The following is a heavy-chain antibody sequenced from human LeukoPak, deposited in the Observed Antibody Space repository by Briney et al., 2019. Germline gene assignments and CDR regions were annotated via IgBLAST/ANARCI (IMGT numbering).Heavy chain of an antibody. D-gene: IGHD3-9*01. CDR1: GGSFSGYY. CDR2: IYYSGST. CDR3: ARVQYDIFDY. J-gene: IGHJ4*02. Sequence: SETLSLTCAVYGGSFSGYYWSWIRQPPGKGLEWIGYIYYSGSTNYNPSLKSRVTISVDTSKNQFSLKLSSVTAADTAVYYCARVQYDIFDYWGQGTLVTVSS. V-gene: IGHV4-59*01.